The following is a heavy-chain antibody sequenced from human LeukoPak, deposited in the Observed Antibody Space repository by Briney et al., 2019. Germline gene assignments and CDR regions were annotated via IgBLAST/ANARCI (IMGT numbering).Heavy chain of an antibody. V-gene: IGHV3-64*02. Sequence: GGSLRLSCAASGFTFSNYPMHWVRQTPGKGLESISAINTTGADTYYGDSVKGRITISRDNSKNTLYLQMGSLRVEDTGVYYCAREEKGDLDVWGQGTTVAVTS. D-gene: IGHD5-24*01. CDR2: INTTGADT. CDR1: GFTFSNYP. J-gene: IGHJ6*02. CDR3: AREEKGDLDV.